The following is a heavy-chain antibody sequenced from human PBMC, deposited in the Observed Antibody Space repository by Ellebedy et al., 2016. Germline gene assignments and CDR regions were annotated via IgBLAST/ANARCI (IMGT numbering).Heavy chain of an antibody. CDR2: MRGDGAKT. J-gene: IGHJ4*02. CDR3: RQGHYANY. Sequence: GGSLRLSXAPSGLTVSSFFMGWVRQAPGKGLEWVSTMRGDGAKTHLADSVKGRFTMSRDIPKNTVYLQMNRLRAEDTALYYCRQGHYANYWGQGTLVTVSS. CDR1: GLTVSSFF. D-gene: IGHD4-17*01. V-gene: IGHV3-23*01.